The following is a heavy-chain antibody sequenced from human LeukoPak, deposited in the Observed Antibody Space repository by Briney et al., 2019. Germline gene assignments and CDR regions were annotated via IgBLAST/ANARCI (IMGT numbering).Heavy chain of an antibody. Sequence: GGSLRLSCTASGFTFSSYWMSWVRQAPGKGLEWVANIKKDGSEKYYVDSVKGRFTISRDNAKTSLYLQMNSLRAEDTAVYYCARDYVSGSFGPWGQGTLVTVSS. CDR2: IKKDGSEK. J-gene: IGHJ5*02. D-gene: IGHD3-10*01. V-gene: IGHV3-7*01. CDR3: ARDYVSGSFGP. CDR1: GFTFSSYW.